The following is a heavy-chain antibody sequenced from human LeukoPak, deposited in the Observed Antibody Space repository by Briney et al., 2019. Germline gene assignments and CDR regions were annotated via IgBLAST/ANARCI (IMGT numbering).Heavy chain of an antibody. CDR2: ISYDGSNK. J-gene: IGHJ4*02. Sequence: PGGSLRLSCAASGFAFSSYGMPWVRQAPGKALEWVAVISYDGSNKYYADSVKGRFTISRDNSKNTLYLQMNSLRAEDTAVYCCAKDRLYYYDSSGYYFPSYFDYWGQGTLVTVSS. D-gene: IGHD3-22*01. CDR3: AKDRLYYYDSSGYYFPSYFDY. CDR1: GFAFSSYG. V-gene: IGHV3-30*18.